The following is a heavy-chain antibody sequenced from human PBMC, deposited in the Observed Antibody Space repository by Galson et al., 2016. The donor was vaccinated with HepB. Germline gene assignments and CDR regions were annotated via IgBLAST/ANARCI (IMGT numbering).Heavy chain of an antibody. V-gene: IGHV3-30*02. J-gene: IGHJ4*02. Sequence: SLRLSCAASGFIFSSYGMHWVRQAPGKGLEWVAFTWYAGSNKYYADSVKGRFTISRDNSKNTLYLQMNSLRAEDTAVYYRARDRVYYYGSGTSEYFDNWGQGTLVTVSS. CDR3: ARDRVYYYGSGTSEYFDN. CDR1: GFIFSSYG. D-gene: IGHD3-10*01. CDR2: TWYAGSNK.